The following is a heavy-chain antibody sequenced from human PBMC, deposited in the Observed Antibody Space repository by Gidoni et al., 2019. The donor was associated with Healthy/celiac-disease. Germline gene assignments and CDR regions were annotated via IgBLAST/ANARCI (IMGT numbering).Heavy chain of an antibody. CDR2: SSGSGGST. Sequence: EVQLLESGGGLVQPGGSLRLSCAASGFTFSRYAMSWVRQPPGKGLDWVSASSGSGGSTYYADSVKGRFTISRDNSKNTLYLQMNSLRAEETAVYYCAKGPTSSDSSSYQGYWGQGTLVTVSS. D-gene: IGHD6-13*01. CDR3: AKGPTSSDSSSYQGY. V-gene: IGHV3-23*01. J-gene: IGHJ4*02. CDR1: GFTFSRYA.